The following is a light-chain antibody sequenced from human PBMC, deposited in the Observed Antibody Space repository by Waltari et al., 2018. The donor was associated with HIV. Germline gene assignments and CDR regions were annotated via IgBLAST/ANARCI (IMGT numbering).Light chain of an antibody. CDR2: EVS. J-gene: IGLJ1*01. CDR3: CSYAGTYTYV. Sequence: QSALTQPRSVSGSPGQSVTISCTGTSSHLGSFHYFSWYQQYPGKAPKVIIYEVSQRPSGVPDRFTASKSGITASLTISGLQDEDEADYYCCSYAGTYTYVFGTGTTVTVL. V-gene: IGLV2-11*01. CDR1: SSHLGSFHY.